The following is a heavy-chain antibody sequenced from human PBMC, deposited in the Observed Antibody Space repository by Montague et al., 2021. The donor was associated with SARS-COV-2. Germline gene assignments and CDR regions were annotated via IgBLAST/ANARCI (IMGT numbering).Heavy chain of an antibody. J-gene: IGHJ2*01. CDR1: GGSISSSSYY. D-gene: IGHD3-22*01. Sequence: SETLSLTCTVSGGSISSSSYYWGWIRQPPGKGLEWIGSIYYSGSTYYNPSLKSRVTVSVDTSKNQFSLKLSSVTAADTAVYYCARQPPTTMIPVVITQPRRYFDLWGRGTLVTVSS. CDR2: IYYSGST. V-gene: IGHV4-39*01. CDR3: ARQPPTTMIPVVITQPRRYFDL.